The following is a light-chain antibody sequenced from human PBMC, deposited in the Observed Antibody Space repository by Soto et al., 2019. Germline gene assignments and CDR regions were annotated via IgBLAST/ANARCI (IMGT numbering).Light chain of an antibody. CDR2: EVT. CDR1: NSDVGGYDY. J-gene: IGLJ1*01. Sequence: QSVLTQPASVSGSPGQSITISCTGTNSDVGGYDYVSWYQQHPDKAPKFMIHEVTNRPSGVSHRFSGSKSGNTASLTISGLQAEDEADYYCSSYTTTSTYVFGTGTKVTVL. CDR3: SSYTTTSTYV. V-gene: IGLV2-14*01.